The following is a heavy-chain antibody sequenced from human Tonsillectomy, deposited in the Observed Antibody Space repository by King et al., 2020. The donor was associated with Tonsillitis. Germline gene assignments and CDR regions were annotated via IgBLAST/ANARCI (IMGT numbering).Heavy chain of an antibody. CDR2: IISSDNTI. Sequence: VQLVESGGGLVQPGGSLRLSCAASGFTFSTYTMNWVRQAPGKGLDWISYIISSDNTIYYADSVKGRFTISRDNTKNSLSLQIHGLRVEDTAVYYCAREGLGSGTYLAFDIWGQGTMVTVSS. J-gene: IGHJ3*02. CDR1: GFTFSTYT. D-gene: IGHD1-26*01. V-gene: IGHV3-48*04. CDR3: AREGLGSGTYLAFDI.